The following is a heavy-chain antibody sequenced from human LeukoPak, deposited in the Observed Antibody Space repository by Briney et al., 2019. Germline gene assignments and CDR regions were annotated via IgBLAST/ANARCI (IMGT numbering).Heavy chain of an antibody. V-gene: IGHV4-61*02. Sequence: PSQTLSLTCTVSGGSVSSGSYYWSWIRQPAGKGLEWIGRIYTSGSTNYNPSLKSRVTISVDTSKNQFSLKLSSVTAADTAVYYCTRGSIAYYYMDVWGKGTTVTISS. J-gene: IGHJ6*03. CDR3: TRGSIAYYYMDV. D-gene: IGHD3-22*01. CDR1: GGSVSSGSYY. CDR2: IYTSGST.